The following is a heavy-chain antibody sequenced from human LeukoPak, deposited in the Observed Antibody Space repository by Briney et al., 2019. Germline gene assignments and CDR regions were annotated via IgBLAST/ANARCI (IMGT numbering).Heavy chain of an antibody. V-gene: IGHV4-30-4*01. J-gene: IGHJ2*01. CDR2: IYYSGST. Sequence: SQTLSLTCTVSGGSISSGNYYWSWIRQPPGKGLEWIGYIYYSGSTYYNPSLNSRVTISLDTSKNQFSLKLSSVTAADTAVYYCARDGAYGGTPRYFDLWGRGTLVTVSS. CDR3: ARDGAYGGTPRYFDL. D-gene: IGHD4-23*01. CDR1: GGSISSGNYY.